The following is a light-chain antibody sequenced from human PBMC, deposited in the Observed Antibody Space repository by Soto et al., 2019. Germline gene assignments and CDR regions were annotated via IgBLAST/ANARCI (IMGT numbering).Light chain of an antibody. CDR3: QQYGSSPT. Sequence: DIVLTQSPGTLSLSPGERATLSCRASQSVSSSYLAWYQQKPGQAPRLLIYGASSRATGIPDRFSGSGSGTDFTLTISRLEPEYFAVYYCQQYGSSPTLGQGTKVDIK. V-gene: IGKV3-20*01. J-gene: IGKJ1*01. CDR2: GAS. CDR1: QSVSSSY.